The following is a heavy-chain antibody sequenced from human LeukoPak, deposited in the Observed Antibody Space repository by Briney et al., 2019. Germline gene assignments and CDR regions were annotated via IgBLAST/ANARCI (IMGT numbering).Heavy chain of an antibody. J-gene: IGHJ5*02. V-gene: IGHV1-2*02. CDR2: IKPKSGGT. CDR3: ARAGHYDFNWFDP. Sequence: ASVTVSCKASGYTFTGYYIHWVRQAPGQGLEWMGWIKPKSGGTNYAQKFQGRVTMTRDTSISTAYMELSRLTSDDTAVYYCARAGHYDFNWFDPWGQGTLVTVSS. CDR1: GYTFTGYY. D-gene: IGHD2/OR15-2a*01.